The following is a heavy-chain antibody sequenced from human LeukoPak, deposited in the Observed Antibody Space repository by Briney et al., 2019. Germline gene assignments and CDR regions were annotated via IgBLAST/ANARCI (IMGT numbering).Heavy chain of an antibody. D-gene: IGHD1-26*01. CDR1: GFTVSSNY. J-gene: IGHJ4*02. CDR2: IYSGGST. Sequence: PGGSLRLSCAASGFTVSSNYMSWVRQAPGKGLEWVSVIYSGGSTYYADSVKGRFTISRDNSKNTLYLQMNSLRAEDTAVYYCARVSGSYYYFDYCGQGTLVTVSS. V-gene: IGHV3-53*01. CDR3: ARVSGSYYYFDY.